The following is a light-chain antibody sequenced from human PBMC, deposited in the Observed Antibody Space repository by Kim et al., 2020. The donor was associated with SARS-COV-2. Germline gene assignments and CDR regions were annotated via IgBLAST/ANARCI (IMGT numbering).Light chain of an antibody. CDR2: DVN. V-gene: IGLV2-11*03. CDR3: CSYAGRFTWV. J-gene: IGLJ3*02. Sequence: GQPVTIACTGSSSDVGDYDLVSWYQQHPGTAPTLIMADVNKRPSGVPDRFSGSKSGNTASLTISGLQVEDEADYYCCSYAGRFTWVFGGGTQLTVL. CDR1: SSDVGDYDL.